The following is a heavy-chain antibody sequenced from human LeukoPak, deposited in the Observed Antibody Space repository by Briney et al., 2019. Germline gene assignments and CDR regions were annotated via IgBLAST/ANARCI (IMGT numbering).Heavy chain of an antibody. V-gene: IGHV3-48*03. D-gene: IGHD3-22*01. J-gene: IGHJ4*02. CDR3: ARIYDSSDY. CDR1: GFTFSSYE. CDR2: ISSSGSTI. Sequence: PGGSLRLSCAASGFTFSSYEMNWGRQAPGKGLEWVSYISSSGSTIYYADSVKGRFTISRDNAKNSLYLQMNSLRAEDTAVYYCARIYDSSDYWGQGTLVTVSS.